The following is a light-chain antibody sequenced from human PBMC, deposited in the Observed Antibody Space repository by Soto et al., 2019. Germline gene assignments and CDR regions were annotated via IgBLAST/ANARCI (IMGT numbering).Light chain of an antibody. CDR2: ANN. CDR3: QSYDSSLSGYV. V-gene: IGLV1-40*01. Sequence: QSVLTQPPSVSGAPGQRGTISCTGSSSNIGAGYDVHWYQQLPGTAPKLSYANNNRPSGVPDRFSGSKSGTSASLAITGLQAEDEADYYCQSYDSSLSGYVFGTGTKVTVL. CDR1: SSNIGAGYD. J-gene: IGLJ1*01.